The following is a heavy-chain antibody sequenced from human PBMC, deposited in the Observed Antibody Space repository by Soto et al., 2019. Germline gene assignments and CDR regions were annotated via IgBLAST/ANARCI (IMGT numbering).Heavy chain of an antibody. J-gene: IGHJ4*02. CDR1: GFTFSSYA. CDR2: IDGSGRNT. V-gene: IGHV3-23*01. Sequence: EVQLLESGGGLVQPGGSLRLSCAASGFTFSSYAMSWVRQAPGKGLEWVSGIDGSGRNTYYADSVEGRFTISRDNSKNTLSVQMDSLRVEDTALYYCAKDGGSVCSGGTCYFQAPDYWGQGTLVTVSS. CDR3: AKDGGSVCSGGTCYFQAPDY. D-gene: IGHD2-15*01.